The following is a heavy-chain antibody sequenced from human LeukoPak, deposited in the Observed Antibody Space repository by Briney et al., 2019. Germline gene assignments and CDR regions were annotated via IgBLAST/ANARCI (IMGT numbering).Heavy chain of an antibody. V-gene: IGHV3-21*01. CDR2: ISSSSSYI. J-gene: IGHJ3*02. CDR1: GFTFSSYS. Sequence: GGSLRLSCAASGFTFSSYSMNWVRRAPGKGLEWVSSISSSSSYIYYADSVKGRFTISRDNAKNSLYLQMNSLRAEDTAVYYCARSCSGGSCYSYAFDIWGQGTMVTVSS. CDR3: ARSCSGGSCYSYAFDI. D-gene: IGHD2-15*01.